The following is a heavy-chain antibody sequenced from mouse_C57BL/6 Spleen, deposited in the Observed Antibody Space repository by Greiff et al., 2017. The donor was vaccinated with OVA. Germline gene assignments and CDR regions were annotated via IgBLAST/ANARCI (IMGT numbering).Heavy chain of an antibody. CDR1: GFTIKDYY. D-gene: IGHD1-1*01. Sequence: EVQLLQSGAELVRPGASVKLSCTASGFTIKDYYMHWVKQRPEQGLEWIGRIDPEDGDTEYAPKFQGKATMTADTSSNTAYLQLSSLTAEDTAVYDCTTGTYGCSNSYWGQGTTLTVSS. CDR3: TTGTYGCSNSY. V-gene: IGHV14-1*01. J-gene: IGHJ2*01. CDR2: IDPEDGDT.